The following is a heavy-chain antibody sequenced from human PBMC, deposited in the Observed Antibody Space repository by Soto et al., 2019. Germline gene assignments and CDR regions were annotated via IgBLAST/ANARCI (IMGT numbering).Heavy chain of an antibody. CDR2: IIPIFGTA. V-gene: IGHV1-69*06. CDR1: GGTFSSYA. CDR3: ARDRVYCSSTSCHRPYTRYYFDY. Sequence: GASVKVSCKASGGTFSSYAISWVRQAPGQGLEWMGGIIPIFGTANYAQKFQGRVTITADKSTSTAYMELSSLRSEDTAVYYCARDRVYCSSTSCHRPYTRYYFDYWGQGTLVTVSS. D-gene: IGHD2-2*01. J-gene: IGHJ4*02.